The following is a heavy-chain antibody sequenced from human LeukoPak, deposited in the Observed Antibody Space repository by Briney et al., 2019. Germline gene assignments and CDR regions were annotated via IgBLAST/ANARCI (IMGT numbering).Heavy chain of an antibody. CDR3: ARQRLGMGQNRVDY. CDR2: IYYSGST. CDR1: GGSISSYY. D-gene: IGHD7-27*01. J-gene: IGHJ4*02. Sequence: SETLSLTCTVSGGSISSYYWSWIRQPPGKGLEWIGYIYYSGSTNYNPSLKSRVTISVDTSKNQFSLKLSSVTAADTAVYYCARQRLGMGQNRVDYWGQGTLVTVSS. V-gene: IGHV4-59*08.